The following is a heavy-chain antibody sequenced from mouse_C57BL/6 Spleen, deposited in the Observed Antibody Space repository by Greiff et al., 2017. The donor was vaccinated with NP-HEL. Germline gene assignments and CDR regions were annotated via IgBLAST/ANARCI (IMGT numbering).Heavy chain of an antibody. V-gene: IGHV1-36*01. CDR1: GFTFTDYY. D-gene: IGHD1-1*01. J-gene: IGHJ1*03. CDR3: ARWHYGSSYLWYFDV. Sequence: EVQLHQSGPVLVKPGPSVKISCKASGFTFTDYYMHWVKQSHGKSLEWIGLVYPYNGGTSYNQKFKGKATLTVDTSSSTAYMELNSLTSEDSAVYYCARWHYGSSYLWYFDVWGTGTTVTVSS. CDR2: VYPYNGGT.